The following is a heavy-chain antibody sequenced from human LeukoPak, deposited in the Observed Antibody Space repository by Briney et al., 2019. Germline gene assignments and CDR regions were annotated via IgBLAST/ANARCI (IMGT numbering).Heavy chain of an antibody. J-gene: IGHJ4*02. CDR1: GYTFTAYY. D-gene: IGHD6-19*01. Sequence: ASVKVSRKASGYTFTAYYIHWLRQAPGQGPEWMGCIKPDSGSSHYAQKFQGRVTMTRDTSSNSAYMDLTRLKSDDTAVYYCARARVPIAVAGLYYFDYWGQGALVTVSS. V-gene: IGHV1-2*02. CDR2: IKPDSGSS. CDR3: ARARVPIAVAGLYYFDY.